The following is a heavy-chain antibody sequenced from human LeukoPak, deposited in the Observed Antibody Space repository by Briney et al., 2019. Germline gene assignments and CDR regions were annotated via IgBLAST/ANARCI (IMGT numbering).Heavy chain of an antibody. Sequence: SETLSLTCTVSGGSISSYYWSWIRQPPGKGLEWIGYIYYSGSTNYNPSLKSRVTISVDTSKNQFSLKLSSVTAADTAVYYCARHPPRADDAFDIWGQGTMVTVSS. CDR3: ARHPPRADDAFDI. CDR2: IYYSGST. CDR1: GGSISSYY. V-gene: IGHV4-59*08. J-gene: IGHJ3*02.